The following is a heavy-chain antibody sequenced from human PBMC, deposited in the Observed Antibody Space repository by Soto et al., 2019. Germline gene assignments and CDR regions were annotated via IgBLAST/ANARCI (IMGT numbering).Heavy chain of an antibody. CDR3: ARHSTAAGLDY. J-gene: IGHJ4*02. D-gene: IGHD4-17*01. CDR2: IYWDDDK. Sequence: GSGPTLVNPTQTLTLTCTFSGFSLSTSGVGVGWVRQPPGKALEWLAVIYWDDDKRYSPSLKSRLTITKDTSKNQVVLTMTDMDPVDTATYYCARHSTAAGLDYWGQGTLVTVSS. V-gene: IGHV2-5*02. CDR1: GFSLSTSGVG.